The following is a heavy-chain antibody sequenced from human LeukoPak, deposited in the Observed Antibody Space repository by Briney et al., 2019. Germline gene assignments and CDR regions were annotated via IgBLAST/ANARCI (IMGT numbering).Heavy chain of an antibody. CDR2: MSVNGINK. CDR3: ARASEINYYFDY. D-gene: IGHD1-14*01. V-gene: IGHV3-30-3*01. Sequence: GTSLRLSCVASGFSFSSYSIHWVRRVPGKGLEWVAVMSVNGINKYYADSVRGRFTVSRDISKNTQFLQMNSLRFEDTAVYFCARASEINYYFDYWGQGTLVTVSS. CDR1: GFSFSSYS. J-gene: IGHJ4*02.